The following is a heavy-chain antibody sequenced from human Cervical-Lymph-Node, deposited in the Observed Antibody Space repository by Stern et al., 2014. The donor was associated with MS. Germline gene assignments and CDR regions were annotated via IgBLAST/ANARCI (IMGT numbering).Heavy chain of an antibody. CDR3: ARDFLPTTIFGVHGGTAY. D-gene: IGHD3-3*01. CDR2: IWYAGSNR. V-gene: IGHV3-33*01. J-gene: IGHJ4*02. CDR1: GFTFSSYA. Sequence: QVQLVESGGGVVQPGRSLRLSCAASGFTFSSYAMYWVRQAPGKGLEWVAVIWYAGSNRDYADSVKGRFTISRDNSKNTLYLQMNSLRAEDTAVYHCARDFLPTTIFGVHGGTAYWGQGTLVTVSS.